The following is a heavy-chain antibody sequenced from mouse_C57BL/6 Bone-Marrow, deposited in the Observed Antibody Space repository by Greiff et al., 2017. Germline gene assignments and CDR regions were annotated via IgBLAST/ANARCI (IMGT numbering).Heavy chain of an antibody. V-gene: IGHV1-50*01. J-gene: IGHJ2*01. Sequence: QVQLQQPGAELVKPGASVKLSCKASGYTFTSYWMQWVKQRPGQGLEWIGEIDPSDSYTNYNQKFKGKATLTVDTSSSTAYMRRGSLTSEDSAVSYCARYGGGVFDYWGQGTTLTVSS. D-gene: IGHD1-1*01. CDR1: GYTFTSYW. CDR3: ARYGGGVFDY. CDR2: IDPSDSYT.